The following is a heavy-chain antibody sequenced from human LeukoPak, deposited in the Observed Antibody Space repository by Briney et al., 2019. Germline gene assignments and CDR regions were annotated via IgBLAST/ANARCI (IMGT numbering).Heavy chain of an antibody. D-gene: IGHD2-2*01. Sequence: ASVTVSCKASGYTFTAYCMHWVRQAPGQGLEWMGWINPNSGGTNYAQKFQGRVTMTRDTSISTAYMELSRLRSDDTAVYYCARDGGPYCSSTSCPLDWFDPWGQGTLVTVSS. J-gene: IGHJ5*02. CDR2: INPNSGGT. V-gene: IGHV1-2*02. CDR1: GYTFTAYC. CDR3: ARDGGPYCSSTSCPLDWFDP.